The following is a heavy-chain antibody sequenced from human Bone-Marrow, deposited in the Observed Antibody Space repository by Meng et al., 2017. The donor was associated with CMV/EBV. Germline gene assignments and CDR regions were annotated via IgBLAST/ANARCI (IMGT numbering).Heavy chain of an antibody. CDR3: ARIAAVAGTRGAFDC. Sequence: GESLKISCAASGFTVSSNYMSWVRQAPGKGLELVSVIYSGGSTYYADSVKGRFTISRDNSKNTLYLQMNRLRAEDTAVYYCARIAAVAGTRGAFDCWGQGPRVTVSS. CDR2: IYSGGST. V-gene: IGHV3-66*02. D-gene: IGHD6-13*01. CDR1: GFTVSSNY. J-gene: IGHJ3*01.